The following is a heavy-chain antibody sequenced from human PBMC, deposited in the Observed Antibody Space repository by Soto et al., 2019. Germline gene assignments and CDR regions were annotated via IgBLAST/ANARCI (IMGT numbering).Heavy chain of an antibody. CDR3: AVPSLGYGSG. CDR2: ISYDGSNK. CDR1: GFTFSSYA. V-gene: IGHV3-30-3*01. Sequence: QVQLVESGGGVVQPGRSLRLSCAASGFTFSSYAMHWVRQAPGKGLEWVAVISYDGSNKYYADSVKGRFTISRDNSKNTLYLQMNRLRAEDTAVYYCAVPSLGYGSGWGQGTLVTVSS. J-gene: IGHJ4*02. D-gene: IGHD3-10*01.